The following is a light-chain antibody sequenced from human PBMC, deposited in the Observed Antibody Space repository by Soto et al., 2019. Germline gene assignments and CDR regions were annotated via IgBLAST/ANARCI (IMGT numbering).Light chain of an antibody. Sequence: IQMTQSPSSLSASVGDRVTITCRASEGVRDDVDWYQQKPGKASNLLIYSASTLPSGVPSRFSGSGSATDFTLTISGLQPEDFATYYCLQESNYPHTFGGGTKVELK. CDR1: EGVRDD. CDR2: SAS. J-gene: IGKJ4*01. CDR3: LQESNYPHT. V-gene: IGKV1-6*01.